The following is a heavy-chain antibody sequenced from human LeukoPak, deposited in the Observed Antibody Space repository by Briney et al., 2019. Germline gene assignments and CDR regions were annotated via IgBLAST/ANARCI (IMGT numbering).Heavy chain of an antibody. CDR3: TKERGSY. Sequence: TGGSLRLSCGASGFIFSSDEMTWVRQAPGKGLESVSFISSSADTILYADSVKGRFTISRDNGKNALYLQMNSLRAEDTAVYYCTKERGSYWGQGTLVTVSS. CDR2: ISSSADTI. V-gene: IGHV3-48*03. CDR1: GFIFSSDE. J-gene: IGHJ4*02.